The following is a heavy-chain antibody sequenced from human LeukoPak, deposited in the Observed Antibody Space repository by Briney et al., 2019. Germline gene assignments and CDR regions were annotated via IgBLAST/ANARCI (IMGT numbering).Heavy chain of an antibody. CDR3: AKAGTMVRGVIFLFDY. V-gene: IGHV3-23*01. CDR2: ISGSGGST. CDR1: GFTFSSYA. D-gene: IGHD3-10*01. Sequence: GGSLRLSCAAPGFTFSSYAMRWVRQAPGKGLELVSAISGSGGSTYYADSVKGRFTISRDNSKNTLYLQMNSLRAEDTAVYYCAKAGTMVRGVIFLFDYWGQGTLVTVSS. J-gene: IGHJ4*02.